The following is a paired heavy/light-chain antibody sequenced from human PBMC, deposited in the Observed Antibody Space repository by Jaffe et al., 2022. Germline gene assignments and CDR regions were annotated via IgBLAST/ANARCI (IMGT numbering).Heavy chain of an antibody. D-gene: IGHD1-7*01. CDR2: INPNSGGT. Sequence: QVQLVQSGAEVKKPGASVKVSCKASGYTFTGYYIHWVRQAPGQGLEWMGWINPNSGGTNYAQKFQGRVTMTRDTSISTVYMDLSRLRSDDTAVYYCAMSIANYYFNYWGQGTLVTVSS. J-gene: IGHJ4*02. V-gene: IGHV1-2*02. CDR1: GYTFTGYY. CDR3: AMSIANYYFNY.
Light chain of an antibody. CDR3: QQRSNWWT. J-gene: IGKJ1*01. CDR1: QSLSSY. Sequence: EIVLTQSPATLSLSPGERATLSCRASQSLSSYLAWYQQKPGQAPRLLIYDASNRATGIPARFSGSGSGTDFTLTISSLEPEDFAVYYCQQRSNWWTFGQGTKVEIK. V-gene: IGKV3-11*01. CDR2: DAS.